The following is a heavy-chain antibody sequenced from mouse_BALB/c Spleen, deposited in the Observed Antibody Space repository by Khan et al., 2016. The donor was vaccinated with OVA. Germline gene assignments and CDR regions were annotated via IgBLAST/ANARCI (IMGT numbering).Heavy chain of an antibody. J-gene: IGHJ3*01. CDR3: ARSTYRYAVAY. CDR1: GDSITSGS. D-gene: IGHD2-14*01. CDR2: MIYTGYT. Sequence: EVQLQESGPSLVKPSQTLSLTCSVTGDSITSGSWSWIRKFPGNKLEYMGYMIYTGYTYYNPSLKSRISITRHTSKNPYYLQLNSVTTEDTATYYCARSTYRYAVAYWGQGTLVTVSA. V-gene: IGHV3-8*02.